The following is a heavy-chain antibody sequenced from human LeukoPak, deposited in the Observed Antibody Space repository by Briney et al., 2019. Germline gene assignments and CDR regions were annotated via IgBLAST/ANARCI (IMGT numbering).Heavy chain of an antibody. CDR3: AKAPSYGSLQRYFDY. D-gene: IGHD5-18*01. J-gene: IGHJ4*02. Sequence: GRSLRLSCAASGFTFDDYAMHWVRQAPGKGLEWVSGISWNSGSIGYADSVKGRFTISRDNAKNSLYLQMNSLRAEDTALYYCAKAPSYGSLQRYFDYWGQGTLVTVSS. CDR1: GFTFDDYA. CDR2: ISWNSGSI. V-gene: IGHV3-9*01.